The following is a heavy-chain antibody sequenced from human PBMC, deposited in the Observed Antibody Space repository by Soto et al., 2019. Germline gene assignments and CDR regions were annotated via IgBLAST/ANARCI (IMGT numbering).Heavy chain of an antibody. CDR2: ISYDGSDK. V-gene: IGHV3-30*03. CDR3: ARSSSGWAYFFDY. CDR1: RFTISGHA. Sequence: GGSLRLSCAASRFTISGHAMHWVRQAPGKGLEWLAVISYDGSDKFYGDSVKGRFTISRDNAKNSLSLQMNDLSTEDTAFYYCARSSSGWAYFFDYWGQGTLVTVSS. D-gene: IGHD6-19*01. J-gene: IGHJ4*02.